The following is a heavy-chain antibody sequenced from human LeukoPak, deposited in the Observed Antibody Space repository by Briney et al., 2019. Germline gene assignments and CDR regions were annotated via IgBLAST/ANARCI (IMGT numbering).Heavy chain of an antibody. D-gene: IGHD6-13*01. CDR1: GYKLPNYW. CDR3: ARHEVTAAAGTEFDS. V-gene: IGHV5-51*01. J-gene: IGHJ4*02. CDR2: IFLSDSDT. Sequence: GESLKISCQASGYKLPNYWIGWVRQMPGKGLKWLGIIFLSDSDTRDSPSFQGQVTISADKSTSTAYLHWSTLNASDTAIYYCARHEVTAAAGTEFDSWGQGTLVTVSS.